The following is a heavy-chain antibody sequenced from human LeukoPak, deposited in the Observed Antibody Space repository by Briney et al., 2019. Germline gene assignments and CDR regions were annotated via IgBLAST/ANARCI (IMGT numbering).Heavy chain of an antibody. J-gene: IGHJ3*02. Sequence: GGSLRLSCAASGFSFSSYAMRWVRQAPRTGLEWVSCIRSSCCSTYYADSVKGRFTISRDNSKNTLYLQMNSLRAEDTAVYYCARDLSPSERAFDIWGQGTLVTVSS. V-gene: IGHV3-23*01. CDR2: IRSSCCST. D-gene: IGHD1-26*01. CDR3: ARDLSPSERAFDI. CDR1: GFSFSSYA.